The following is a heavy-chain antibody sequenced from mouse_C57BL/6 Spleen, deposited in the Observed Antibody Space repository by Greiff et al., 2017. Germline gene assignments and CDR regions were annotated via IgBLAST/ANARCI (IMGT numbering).Heavy chain of an antibody. CDR3: TNYDGNYYAMDY. V-gene: IGHV1-5*01. CDR2: IYPGNSDT. J-gene: IGHJ4*01. D-gene: IGHD2-3*01. Sequence: VQLQQSGTVLARPGASVKMSCKTSGYTFTSYWMHWVKQRPGQGLEWIGAIYPGNSDTSYNQKFKGKAKLTAVTSASTAYMELSSLTNEDSAVYYCTNYDGNYYAMDYWGQGTSVTVSS. CDR1: GYTFTSYW.